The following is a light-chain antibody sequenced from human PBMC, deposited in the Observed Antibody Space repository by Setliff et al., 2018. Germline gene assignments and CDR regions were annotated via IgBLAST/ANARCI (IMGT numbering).Light chain of an antibody. CDR2: SND. Sequence: SALTQPPSASGAPGQRVTISCSGSNSNIGRNTVSWYQQLPGTAPKLLIYSNDYRPSGVPDRFSASKSGTSASLAISGPQSEDEADYYCAAWDDSLNGQVFGTGTKGTVL. V-gene: IGLV1-44*01. CDR3: AAWDDSLNGQV. J-gene: IGLJ1*01. CDR1: NSNIGRNT.